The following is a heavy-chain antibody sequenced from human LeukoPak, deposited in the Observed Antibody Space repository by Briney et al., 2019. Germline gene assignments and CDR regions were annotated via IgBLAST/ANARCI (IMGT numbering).Heavy chain of an antibody. J-gene: IGHJ4*02. Sequence: PSETLSLTCAVSGYSISSSYYWGWIRQPPGKGLEWIGSIYHTGGTYYNPSLKSRVTISIDTSKNQFSLKLSSVTAADTAVYYCARDGPTYCYDNSGYYFAYWGQGTLVSVSS. CDR1: GYSISSSYY. CDR3: ARDGPTYCYDNSGYYFAY. V-gene: IGHV4-38-2*02. D-gene: IGHD3-22*01. CDR2: IYHTGGT.